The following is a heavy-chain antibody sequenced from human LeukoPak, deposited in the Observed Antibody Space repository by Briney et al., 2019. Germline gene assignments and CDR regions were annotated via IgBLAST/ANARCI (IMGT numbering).Heavy chain of an antibody. CDR2: MNPNSGNT. Sequence: GASVKASCKASVYTFTSHDINWVRQATGQGLEWMGWMNPNSGNTGYAQKFQGRVTMTSNTSISTAYMELNSLRSEDTAVYYCARGRRWLEVVPAAWFDPWGQGTLVTVSS. J-gene: IGHJ5*02. CDR1: VYTFTSHD. CDR3: ARGRRWLEVVPAAWFDP. V-gene: IGHV1-8*01. D-gene: IGHD2-2*01.